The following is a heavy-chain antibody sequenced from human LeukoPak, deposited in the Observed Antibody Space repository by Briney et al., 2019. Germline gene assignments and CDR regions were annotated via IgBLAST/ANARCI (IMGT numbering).Heavy chain of an antibody. CDR1: GGSISSHY. D-gene: IGHD3-3*01. CDR3: AGGLLRFLEWTYFDY. J-gene: IGHJ4*02. CDR2: IYYSGST. V-gene: IGHV4-59*11. Sequence: SETLSLTCTVSGGSISSHYWSWIRQPPGKGLEWIGYIYYSGSTNYNPSLKSRVTISVDTSKNQFSLKLSSVTAADTAVYYCAGGLLRFLEWTYFDYWGQGTLVTVSS.